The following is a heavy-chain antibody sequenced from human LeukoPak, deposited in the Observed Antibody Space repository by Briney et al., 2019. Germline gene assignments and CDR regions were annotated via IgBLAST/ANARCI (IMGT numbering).Heavy chain of an antibody. V-gene: IGHV1-8*03. D-gene: IGHD2-15*01. CDR3: ASATLRCSGGSCYEMDV. Sequence: GASVKVSCKASGYTFTSYDINWVRQATGQGLEWMGWMNPNSGNTGYAQKFQGRVTITRDTSISTAYMELSSLRSEDTAVYYCASATLRCSGGSCYEMDVWGKGTTVTVSS. CDR1: GYTFTSYD. J-gene: IGHJ6*04. CDR2: MNPNSGNT.